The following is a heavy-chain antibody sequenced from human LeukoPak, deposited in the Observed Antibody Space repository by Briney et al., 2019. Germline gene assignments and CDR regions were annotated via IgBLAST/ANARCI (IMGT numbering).Heavy chain of an antibody. CDR2: IKQDGNEK. D-gene: IGHD3-22*01. V-gene: IGHV3-7*01. CDR1: GFSVSSHW. CDR3: VRVTYYDASGYYRPFDK. J-gene: IGHJ4*02. Sequence: PGGSLRLSCVASGFSVSSHWMSWVRQAPGKGLERVANIKQDGNEKNFVDSVKGRFTISRDNANNSLFLQMNSLRAEDTAMYYCVRVTYYDASGYYRPFDKWGQGTLVTVSS.